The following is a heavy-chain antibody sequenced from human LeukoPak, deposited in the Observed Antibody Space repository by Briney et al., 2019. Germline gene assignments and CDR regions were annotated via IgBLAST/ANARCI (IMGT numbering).Heavy chain of an antibody. CDR1: GFTFSSYSMN. Sequence: GSLRLSCAASGFTFSSYSMNWVRQPPGKGLEWIGSIYYSGSTYYNPSLKSRVTISVDTSKNQFSLKLSSVTAADTAVCYCARLSPYLGSGSSAFPDDFWGQGTLVTVSS. J-gene: IGHJ4*02. D-gene: IGHD3-10*01. CDR2: IYYSGST. CDR3: ARLSPYLGSGSSAFPDDF. V-gene: IGHV4-39*01.